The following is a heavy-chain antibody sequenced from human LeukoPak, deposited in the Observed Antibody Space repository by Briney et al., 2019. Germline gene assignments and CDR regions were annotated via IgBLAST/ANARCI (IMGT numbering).Heavy chain of an antibody. CDR3: ATYPTSMVRGVGYFDY. J-gene: IGHJ4*02. CDR2: MNPNSGNT. V-gene: IGHV1-8*02. CDR1: GYTFTGYG. D-gene: IGHD3-10*01. Sequence: ASVKVSCKASGYTFTGYGISWVRQAPGQGLEWMGWMNPNSGNTGYAQKFQGRVTMTEDTSTDTAYMELSSLRSEDTAVYYCATYPTSMVRGVGYFDYWGQETLVTVSS.